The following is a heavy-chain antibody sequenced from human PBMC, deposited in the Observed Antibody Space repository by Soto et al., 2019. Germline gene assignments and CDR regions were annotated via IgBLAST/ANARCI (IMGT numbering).Heavy chain of an antibody. Sequence: SETLSLTCTFSVGSISGHSYYCTWMGQPPGKGLEWIGSSYYSGTTYFNPSLKSRATISVDTSKNQFSLRLTSVTAADTAIYYCTRIYNWTDNYFD. CDR3: TRIYNWTDNYFD. CDR1: VGSISGHSYY. CDR2: SYYSGTT. D-gene: IGHD1-20*01. J-gene: IGHJ4*01. V-gene: IGHV4-39*01.